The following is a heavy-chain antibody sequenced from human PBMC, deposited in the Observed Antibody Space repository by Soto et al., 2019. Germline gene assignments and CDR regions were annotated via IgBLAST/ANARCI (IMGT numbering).Heavy chain of an antibody. V-gene: IGHV3-15*01. J-gene: IGHJ4*02. CDR1: GFTFSNAW. CDR2: IKSKTDGGTT. D-gene: IGHD3-9*01. CDR3: TTDRDYDILTGYYRIGY. Sequence: PGGAMRLSCSASGFTFSNAWMIWVRQAPGKKLEWVGRIKSKTDGGTTDYTAPVKSRFTISRDDSKKKQYLQMNNSKTKDTTVSYCTTDRDYDILTGYYRIGYWGQGTLVTVSS.